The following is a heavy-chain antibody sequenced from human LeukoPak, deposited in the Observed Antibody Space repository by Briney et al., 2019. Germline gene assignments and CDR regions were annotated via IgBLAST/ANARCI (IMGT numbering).Heavy chain of an antibody. CDR2: ISSSSYI. CDR3: ARYDSSGYLTFDY. V-gene: IGHV3-21*01. Sequence: GRSLRLSCAASGFTFSSYSMNWVRQAPGKGLEWVSSISSSSYIYYADSVKGRFTISRDNAKNSLYLQMNSLRAEDTAVYYCARYDSSGYLTFDYWGQGTPVTVSS. CDR1: GFTFSSYS. J-gene: IGHJ4*02. D-gene: IGHD3-22*01.